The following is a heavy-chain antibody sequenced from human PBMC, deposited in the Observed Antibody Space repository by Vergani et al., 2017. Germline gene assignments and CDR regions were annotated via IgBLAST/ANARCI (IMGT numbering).Heavy chain of an antibody. V-gene: IGHV3-23*01. J-gene: IGHJ4*02. D-gene: IGHD1-26*01. CDR2: LTGGGGST. Sequence: EVQLLESGGSLKQPGGSVRLSCAASGFTFSTYAMHWVRQAPGKGLEWVSALTGGGGSTYYADSFKGRFIISRDNSRDTLYLQMNSLRPEDTPTYYCVKDAVSYENFFDSWGQGTLVTVSS. CDR1: GFTFSTYA. CDR3: VKDAVSYENFFDS.